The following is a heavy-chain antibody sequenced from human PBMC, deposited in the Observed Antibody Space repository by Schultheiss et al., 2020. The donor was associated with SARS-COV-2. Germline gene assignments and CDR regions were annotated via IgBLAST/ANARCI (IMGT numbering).Heavy chain of an antibody. J-gene: IGHJ6*03. CDR1: GGSITENFYY. CDR2: IYYSGTT. CDR3: AREIYPYYDFWSGYWKGYYMDV. Sequence: SETLSLTCAVSGGSITENFYYWGWIRQPPGKGLEWIESIYYSGTTHYNPSLKSRVTISIDTSKKQFSLKLSSVTAADTAVYYCAREIYPYYDFWSGYWKGYYMDVWGKGTTVTVSS. D-gene: IGHD3-3*01. V-gene: IGHV4-39*02.